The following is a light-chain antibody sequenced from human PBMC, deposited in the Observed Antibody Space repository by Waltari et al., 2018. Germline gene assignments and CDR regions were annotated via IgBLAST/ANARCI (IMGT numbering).Light chain of an antibody. V-gene: IGKV3-11*01. Sequence: EVVLIQSPATLSLSPGERATLSCRASQSVSNSLAWYRQKPGQAPSLLIYDASTRAAGIPGRFSGSGSGTDFTLTISSLEPEDFAVYYCQLRTGWPMTFGQGTRLEIK. J-gene: IGKJ5*01. CDR1: QSVSNS. CDR3: QLRTGWPMT. CDR2: DAS.